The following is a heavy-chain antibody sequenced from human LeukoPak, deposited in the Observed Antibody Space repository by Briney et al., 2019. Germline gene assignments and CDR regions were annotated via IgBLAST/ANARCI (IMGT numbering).Heavy chain of an antibody. Sequence: SQTLSLTCAVSGDSVSNKNAAWNWIRQSPSRGLEWLGRTYYRSEWHTDYAFSVKGRITINADTSKNQFSLQLGYVAPEDTAVYYCASGWALSWGQGTLVTVSS. V-gene: IGHV6-1*01. J-gene: IGHJ5*02. CDR2: TYYRSEWHT. D-gene: IGHD1-26*01. CDR3: ASGWALS. CDR1: GDSVSNKNAA.